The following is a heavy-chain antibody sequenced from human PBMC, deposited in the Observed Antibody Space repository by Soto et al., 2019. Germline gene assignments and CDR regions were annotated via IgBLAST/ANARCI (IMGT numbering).Heavy chain of an antibody. CDR1: GFPFRNYD. V-gene: IGHV3-13*05. CDR3: ARTDRDFYGLDV. CDR2: ISAAGDP. Sequence: EVQLVESGGGLVQPGGSLRLSCEASGFPFRNYDMHWFRQGKGKGLEWVSGISAAGDPDYADSVEGRFTISRENAQNSFFLQMNSLRVGDTAVYYCARTDRDFYGLDVWGQGTTVIVSS. J-gene: IGHJ6*02.